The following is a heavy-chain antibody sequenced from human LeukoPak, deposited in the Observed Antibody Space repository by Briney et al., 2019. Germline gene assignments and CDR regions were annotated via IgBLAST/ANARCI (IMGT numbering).Heavy chain of an antibody. CDR3: ARDISNTQPLTY. CDR2: INPNSGGT. D-gene: IGHD2/OR15-2a*01. V-gene: IGHV1-2*02. J-gene: IGHJ4*02. Sequence: ASVTVSCKASGYTFTGYYMHWVRQAPGQGLEWTGWINPNSGGTNYAQKFQGRVTMTRDTSISTAYMELSRLRSDDTAVYYCARDISNTQPLTYWGQGTLVTVSS. CDR1: GYTFTGYY.